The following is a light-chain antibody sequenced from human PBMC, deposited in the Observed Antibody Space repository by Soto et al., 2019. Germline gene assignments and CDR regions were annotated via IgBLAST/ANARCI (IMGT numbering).Light chain of an antibody. CDR1: QTLSRTY. Sequence: EIVLIQSPGTLSLSPGERATLSCRASQTLSRTYIAWYQQKPSQAPRVLIYGASKRATGIPDRFSGSGSGTDFSLTISRLEPEAFAVYYCHQYDNAPQTYGQGTKVDI. CDR3: HQYDNAPQT. J-gene: IGKJ2*01. V-gene: IGKV3-20*01. CDR2: GAS.